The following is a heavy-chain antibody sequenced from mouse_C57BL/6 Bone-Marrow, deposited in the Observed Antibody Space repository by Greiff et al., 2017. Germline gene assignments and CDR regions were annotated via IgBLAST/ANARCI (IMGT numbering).Heavy chain of an antibody. J-gene: IGHJ2*01. D-gene: IGHD1-1*01. Sequence: DVHLVESGGGLVKPGGSLKLSCAASGFTFSSYAMSWVRQTPEKRLEWVATISDGGSYTYYPDNVKGRFTISRDNAKNNLYLQMSHLKSEDTAMYYCARGGTAVAGNYFDYWGQGTTLTVSS. CDR3: ARGGTAVAGNYFDY. V-gene: IGHV5-4*01. CDR2: ISDGGSYT. CDR1: GFTFSSYA.